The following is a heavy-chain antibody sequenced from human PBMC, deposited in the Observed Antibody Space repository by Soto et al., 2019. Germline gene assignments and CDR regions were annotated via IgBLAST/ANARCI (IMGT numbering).Heavy chain of an antibody. Sequence: EVQLVESGGKLVQPGGSLTLSCAASGFTFKNHWMHWVRQAPGKGLVWVSRIHYDGSNTRYADSVNGRFSISRDNAKNILFLHLSSLKVDDNAVYNCTRACYTSSSGSARRGLWYCEPGGRGTLVTVSS. J-gene: IGHJ2*01. D-gene: IGHD3-10*01. CDR2: IHYDGSNT. CDR3: TRACYTSSSGSARRGLWYCEP. CDR1: GFTFKNHW. V-gene: IGHV3-74*01.